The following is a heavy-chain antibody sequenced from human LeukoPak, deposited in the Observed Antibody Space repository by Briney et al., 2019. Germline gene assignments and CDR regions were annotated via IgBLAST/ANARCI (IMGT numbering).Heavy chain of an antibody. CDR2: ICCSGGST. CDR1: GVTFSSYA. J-gene: IGHJ4*02. V-gene: IGHV3-23*01. CDR3: AKVSYGANFETNFFDY. Sequence: GGSLRLSCAASGVTFSSYAMSWVRQAPGRGLEWISDICCSGGSTYYAVSVKGRFTVSRDSSKNTLYLQMNSLRAEDTAVYYCAKVSYGANFETNFFDYWGQGTLVTVSS. D-gene: IGHD4-23*01.